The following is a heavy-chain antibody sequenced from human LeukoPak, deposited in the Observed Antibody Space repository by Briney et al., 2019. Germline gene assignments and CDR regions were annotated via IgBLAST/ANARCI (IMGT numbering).Heavy chain of an antibody. CDR2: IYTSGST. V-gene: IGHV4-4*07. J-gene: IGHJ4*02. D-gene: IGHD4-17*01. CDR3: ARENPGGYDYGDYAFDY. CDR1: GGSISSYY. Sequence: SETLSLTCTVSGGSISSYYWSWIRQPAGKGLEWIGRIYTSGSTNYNPSLKSRVTMSVDTSKNQFSLKLSSVTAADTAVYYCARENPGGYDYGDYAFDYWGQGTLVTVSS.